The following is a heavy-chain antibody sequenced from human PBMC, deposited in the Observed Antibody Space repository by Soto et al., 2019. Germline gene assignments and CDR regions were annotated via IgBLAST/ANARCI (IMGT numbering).Heavy chain of an antibody. Sequence: QVHLVQSGAEVKKPGASVKVSCKGSGYTFTSYGITWVRQAPGQGLEWMGWISAHNGNTDYAQRLQGRVTVTRDTSTSTAYMELRSLRSDDTAVYYCARGRYGDYWGQGALVTASS. CDR2: ISAHNGNT. D-gene: IGHD1-1*01. CDR3: ARGRYGDY. CDR1: GYTFTSYG. J-gene: IGHJ4*02. V-gene: IGHV1-18*01.